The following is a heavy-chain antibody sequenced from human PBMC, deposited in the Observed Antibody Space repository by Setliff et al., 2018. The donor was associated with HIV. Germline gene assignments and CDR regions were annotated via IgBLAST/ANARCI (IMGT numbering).Heavy chain of an antibody. CDR3: ARVLNPSDAFDI. V-gene: IGHV4-39*07. CDR2: IYYSGST. CDR1: GGSISSSSYY. J-gene: IGHJ3*02. Sequence: SETLSLTCTVSGGSISSSSYYWGWIRQPPGRGLEWIGSIYYSGSTYYNPSLKSRVTISVDTSKNQFSVKLSSVTAADTAVYYCARVLNPSDAFDIWGQGTMVTVSS.